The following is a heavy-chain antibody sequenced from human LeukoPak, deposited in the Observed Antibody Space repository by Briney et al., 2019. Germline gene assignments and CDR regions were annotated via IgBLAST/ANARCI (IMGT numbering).Heavy chain of an antibody. CDR1: GGSISSSSYY. Sequence: SETLSLTCTVSGGSISSSSYYWSWVRQPPGKGLEWIGYIHSSGSPNYNPSLKSRVTISVDTSKNHFSLNLSSVTAADTAVYYCARGGSPFCISPSCQGAFDSWGQGTLVTVSS. V-gene: IGHV4-61*03. D-gene: IGHD2-2*01. CDR3: ARGGSPFCISPSCQGAFDS. CDR2: IHSSGSP. J-gene: IGHJ4*02.